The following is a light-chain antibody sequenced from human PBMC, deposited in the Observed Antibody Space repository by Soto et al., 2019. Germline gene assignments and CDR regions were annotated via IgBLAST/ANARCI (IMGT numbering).Light chain of an antibody. J-gene: IGKJ5*01. V-gene: IGKV3-11*01. CDR1: PSVTNY. CDR2: GAF. CDR3: QQRNTWPPVT. Sequence: EIVLTQTPATLSWSPGERATVSCRASPSVTNYLAWYQQKPGQPPRLLIYGAFNRAAGIPARFSGSGSGTDFTLTISSLEPEDSAVYYCQQRNTWPPVTFGQGTRLEIK.